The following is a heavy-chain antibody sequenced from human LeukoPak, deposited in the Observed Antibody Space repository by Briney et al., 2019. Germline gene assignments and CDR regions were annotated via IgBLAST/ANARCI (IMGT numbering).Heavy chain of an antibody. CDR2: IYYSGST. V-gene: IGHV4-59*01. CDR1: GGSISSYY. CDR3: AREMRYYDSSGYSFGADAFDI. Sequence: PSETLSLTCTVSGGSISSYYWSWIRQPPEKGLEWIGYIYYSGSTNYNPSLKSRVTISVDTSKNQFSLKLSSVTAADTAVYYCAREMRYYDSSGYSFGADAFDIWGQGTMVTVSS. J-gene: IGHJ3*02. D-gene: IGHD3-22*01.